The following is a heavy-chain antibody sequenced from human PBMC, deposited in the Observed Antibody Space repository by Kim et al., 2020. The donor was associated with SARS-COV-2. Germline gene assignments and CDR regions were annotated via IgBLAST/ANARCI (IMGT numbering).Heavy chain of an antibody. V-gene: IGHV3-21*01. CDR2: ISSSSSYI. D-gene: IGHD6-13*01. Sequence: GGSLRLSCAASGFTFSSYSMNWVRQAPGKGLEWVSSISSSSSYIYYADSVKGRFTISRDNAKNSLYLQMNSLRAEDTAVYYCARDSRYSSSWYVRMVWFDPWGQGTLVTVSS. J-gene: IGHJ5*02. CDR1: GFTFSSYS. CDR3: ARDSRYSSSWYVRMVWFDP.